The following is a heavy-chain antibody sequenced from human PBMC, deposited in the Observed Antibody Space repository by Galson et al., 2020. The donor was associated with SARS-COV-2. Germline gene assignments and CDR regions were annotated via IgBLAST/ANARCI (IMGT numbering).Heavy chain of an antibody. V-gene: IGHV1-46*04. J-gene: IGHJ4*02. CDR3: AREWGYIKSSVFDY. CDR2: INPSGDIT. CDR1: GYTFISFY. D-gene: IGHD3-16*02. Sequence: GESLKISCKASGYTFISFYIHWVRQDPGQGLEWMGVINPSGDITSYAQKLRGRVTVTRDMSTQTVYMELSSLTSEDTAVYYCAREWGYIKSSVFDYWGQGSLVLVSS.